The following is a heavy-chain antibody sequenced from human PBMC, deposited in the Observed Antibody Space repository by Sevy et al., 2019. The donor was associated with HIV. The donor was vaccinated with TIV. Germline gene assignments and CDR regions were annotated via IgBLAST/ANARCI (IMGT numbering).Heavy chain of an antibody. J-gene: IGHJ2*01. CDR1: GFTFSSYW. Sequence: GESLKISCSASGFTFSSYWMSWVRQAPGKGLEWVANMRQDGSEKYYVDSVKGRFTISRDNAKNSLYLQMNSLRAEDTAVYYCAREYYYDSSGSYPTRYFDLWGRGTLVTVSS. CDR2: MRQDGSEK. V-gene: IGHV3-7*01. CDR3: AREYYYDSSGSYPTRYFDL. D-gene: IGHD3-22*01.